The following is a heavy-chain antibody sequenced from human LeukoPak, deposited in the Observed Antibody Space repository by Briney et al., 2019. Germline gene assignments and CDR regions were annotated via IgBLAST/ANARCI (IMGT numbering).Heavy chain of an antibody. Sequence: GASVKVSCKASGYTFTSYYMHWVRQAPGQGLEWMGIINPSGGSTSYAQKFQGRVTMTRDTSTSTVYMELSSLRSEDTAVYYCARDVVAVAPSGGVGAFDIWGQGTMVTVSS. V-gene: IGHV1-46*01. J-gene: IGHJ3*02. CDR2: INPSGGST. CDR3: ARDVVAVAPSGGVGAFDI. CDR1: GYTFTSYY. D-gene: IGHD6-19*01.